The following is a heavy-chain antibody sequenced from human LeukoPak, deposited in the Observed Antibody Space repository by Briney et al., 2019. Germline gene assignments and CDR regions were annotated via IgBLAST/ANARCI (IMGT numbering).Heavy chain of an antibody. D-gene: IGHD3-22*01. CDR2: INPNSGGT. CDR1: GYTFTGYY. V-gene: IGHV1-2*02. Sequence: ASVKVSCKASGYTFTGYYMHWVRQAPGQGLEWMGWINPNSGGTNYAQKFQGRVTMTRDTSISTAYMELSRLRADDTAVYYCARNYYDSSGYYYDYWGQGTLVTVSS. CDR3: ARNYYDSSGYYYDY. J-gene: IGHJ4*02.